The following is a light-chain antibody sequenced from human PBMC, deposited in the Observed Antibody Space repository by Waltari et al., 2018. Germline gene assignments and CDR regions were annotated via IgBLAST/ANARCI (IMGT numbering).Light chain of an antibody. CDR3: QTWDRRTVV. CDR1: KLGDKN. V-gene: IGLV3-1*01. Sequence: YELTQPPSVSVSSGQTATISCSGDKLGDKNVYWYHQKPGQSPVLVIYRDFKRPSGIPERLSGSNSGSTATLTISGTRPMDEAEYFCQTWDRRTVVFGGGTRLTVL. J-gene: IGLJ2*01. CDR2: RDF.